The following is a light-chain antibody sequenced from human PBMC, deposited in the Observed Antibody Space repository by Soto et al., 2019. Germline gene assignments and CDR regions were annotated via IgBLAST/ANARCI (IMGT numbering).Light chain of an antibody. Sequence: EIVMTHSPATLSVSPWERATLSSRASQSVSSNLAWYQQKPGQAPRLLIYSASLKPAGIPDRFSGSGSATDFTLTISRLEPEDFALFYCHQYGSSPITFGQGTRLEI. CDR1: QSVSSN. J-gene: IGKJ5*01. V-gene: IGKV3-20*01. CDR2: SAS. CDR3: HQYGSSPIT.